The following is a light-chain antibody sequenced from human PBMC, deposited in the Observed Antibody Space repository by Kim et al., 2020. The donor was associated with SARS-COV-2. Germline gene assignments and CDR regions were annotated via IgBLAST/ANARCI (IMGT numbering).Light chain of an antibody. CDR1: QSVSSSY. J-gene: IGKJ1*01. V-gene: IGKV3-20*01. Sequence: PGERATLSCRASQSVSSSYLAWYQQKPGQAPRLLIYATSSRATGIPDRFSGSGSGTDFTLTVSRLEPEDFAVYYCQHYDNTPWTFGQGTKV. CDR2: ATS. CDR3: QHYDNTPWT.